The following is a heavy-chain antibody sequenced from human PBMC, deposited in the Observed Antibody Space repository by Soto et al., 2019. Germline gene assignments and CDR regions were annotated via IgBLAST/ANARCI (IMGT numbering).Heavy chain of an antibody. CDR3: AITSRYSGYDDYYFDY. D-gene: IGHD5-12*01. CDR1: GGTFSSYA. V-gene: IGHV1-69*13. J-gene: IGHJ4*02. CDR2: IIPIFGTA. Sequence: SVKVSCKASGGTFSSYAISXVRQAPGQGLEWMGGIIPIFGTANYAQKFQGRVTITADESTSTAYMELSSLRSEDTAVYYCAITSRYSGYDDYYFDYWGQGTLVTVSS.